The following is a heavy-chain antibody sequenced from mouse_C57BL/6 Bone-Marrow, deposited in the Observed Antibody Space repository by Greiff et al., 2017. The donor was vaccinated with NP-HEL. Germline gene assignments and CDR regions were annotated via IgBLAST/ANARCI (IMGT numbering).Heavy chain of an antibody. CDR2: IYPRSGNT. D-gene: IGHD2-5*01. J-gene: IGHJ4*01. CDR1: GYTFTSYG. CDR3: ARYPYSNFHYYAMDY. Sequence: QVQLQQSGAELARPGASVKLSCKASGYTFTSYGISWVKQRTGQGLEWIGEIYPRSGNTYYNEKFKGKATLTADKSSSTAYMELRSLTSEDSAVYFCARYPYSNFHYYAMDYWGQGTSVTVSS. V-gene: IGHV1-81*01.